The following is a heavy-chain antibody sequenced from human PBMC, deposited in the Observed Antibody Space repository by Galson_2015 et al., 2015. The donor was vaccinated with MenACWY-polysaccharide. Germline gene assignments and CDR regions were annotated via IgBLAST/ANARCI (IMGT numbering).Heavy chain of an antibody. V-gene: IGHV3-74*01. D-gene: IGHD3-3*01. J-gene: IGHJ6*01. CDR1: EFDFSTYW. CDR2: INSDETST. CDR3: ARGHYDLWSGYRHYYFGLDV. Sequence: SLRLSCAASEFDFSTYWMHWVRQVPGKGPVWVSRINSDETSTSHADSVKGRFSISRDNAKSTLYLQMNSLRAEDTAVYYCARGHYDLWSGYRHYYFGLDVWGQGTTVTVSS.